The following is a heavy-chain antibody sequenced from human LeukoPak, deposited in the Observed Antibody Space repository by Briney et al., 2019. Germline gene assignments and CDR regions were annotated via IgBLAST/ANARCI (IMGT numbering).Heavy chain of an antibody. CDR2: IHHSGST. D-gene: IGHD2-15*01. CDR1: GVSIVSNYW. V-gene: IGHV4-4*02. CDR3: ARDCSGDGCYSRTPAI. J-gene: IGHJ3*02. Sequence: SETLSLTCAVSGVSIVSNYWWNWVRQSPGKGLEWIGQIHHSGSTIYNPSLKSRVTISVDKSRSQLSLKVDSVTAADSAVYYCARDCSGDGCYSRTPAIWGQGTMVIVSS.